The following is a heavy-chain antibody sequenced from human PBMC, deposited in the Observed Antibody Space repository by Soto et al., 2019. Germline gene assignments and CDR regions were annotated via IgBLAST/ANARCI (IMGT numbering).Heavy chain of an antibody. V-gene: IGHV4-4*02. CDR3: ASRPNRYYWNYADY. Sequence: GNISNISWRSLVRKPPGKGLEWIGEIYHSGSTNYNPSLKSRVTISVDKSKNQFSLKLSSVTAADTAVYYCASRPNRYYWNYADYWGQGTLVTVPQ. D-gene: IGHD1-20*01. CDR1: GNISNISW. J-gene: IGHJ4*02. CDR2: IYHSGST.